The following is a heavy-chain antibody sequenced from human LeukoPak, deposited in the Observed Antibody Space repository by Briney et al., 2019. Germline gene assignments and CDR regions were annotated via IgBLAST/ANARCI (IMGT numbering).Heavy chain of an antibody. V-gene: IGHV3-48*01. D-gene: IGHD3-16*01. Sequence: PGGSLRLSCAASGFTFSTYSMSWVRQAPGKGLEWVSYISSSNIYYADSVKGRFTISRDNAKNSLHLQMNSLRAEDTAVYYCAREGGFDYWGQGTLVTVSS. CDR1: GFTFSTYS. J-gene: IGHJ4*02. CDR3: AREGGFDY. CDR2: ISSSNI.